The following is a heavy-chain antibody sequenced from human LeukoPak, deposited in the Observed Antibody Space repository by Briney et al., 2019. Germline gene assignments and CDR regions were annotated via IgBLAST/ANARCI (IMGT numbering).Heavy chain of an antibody. J-gene: IGHJ4*02. CDR3: ARGSSNPEY. CDR2: INIDGSST. Sequence: GGSLRISCAASGFIFSNYWMHWVRQAPGKGLVWVSRINIDGSSTNYADSVKGRFTISRDNAKNTLYLQMNSLRAEDTAVYYCARGSSNPEYWGQGTLVTVSS. CDR1: GFIFSNYW. D-gene: IGHD4-11*01. V-gene: IGHV3-74*01.